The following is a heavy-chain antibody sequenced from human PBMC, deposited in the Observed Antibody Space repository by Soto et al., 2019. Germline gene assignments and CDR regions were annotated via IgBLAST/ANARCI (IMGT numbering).Heavy chain of an antibody. Sequence: SETLSLTCTVSGGSISSYYWSWIRQPPGKGLEWIGYIYYSGSTNYNTSLKSRVTISVDTSKNQFSLKLSSVTAADTAVYYCASVRTYSSSFDPWVQGTLGTVSS. CDR3: ASVRTYSSSFDP. V-gene: IGHV4-59*01. CDR2: IYYSGST. D-gene: IGHD6-6*01. J-gene: IGHJ5*02. CDR1: GGSISSYY.